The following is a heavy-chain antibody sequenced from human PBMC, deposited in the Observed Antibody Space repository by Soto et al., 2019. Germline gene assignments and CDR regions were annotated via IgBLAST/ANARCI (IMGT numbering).Heavy chain of an antibody. V-gene: IGHV4-34*01. CDR1: GGSFIRYY. CDR2: INQSGST. D-gene: IGHD6-13*01. Sequence: SETLSLTCAVYGGSFIRYYWSWIRHPPGKGLEWIGEINQSGSTNYNPSLKSRVTISVDTSKNQFSLKLSSVTAADTAVYYCARGSGEAAAGGTSNWFDPWGQGTLVTVSS. CDR3: ARGSGEAAAGGTSNWFDP. J-gene: IGHJ5*02.